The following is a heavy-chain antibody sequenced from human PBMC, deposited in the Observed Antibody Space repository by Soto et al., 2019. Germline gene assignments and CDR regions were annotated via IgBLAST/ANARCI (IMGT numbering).Heavy chain of an antibody. V-gene: IGHV3-15*07. J-gene: IGHJ4*02. CDR3: TKDAAQYDNGGDWDDGAY. CDR1: GFTFANAW. Sequence: EVQLVESGGGLVEPGGSLRLSCAASGFTFANAWLSWVRQCPGKGREWVVLIKHTSPGGTAEYAVPVKDRFTISRDDSKNTLYLHLNSLKSVDTAIYYCTKDAAQYDNGGDWDDGAYWGQGALVTVSS. D-gene: IGHD2-21*01. CDR2: IKHTSPGGTA.